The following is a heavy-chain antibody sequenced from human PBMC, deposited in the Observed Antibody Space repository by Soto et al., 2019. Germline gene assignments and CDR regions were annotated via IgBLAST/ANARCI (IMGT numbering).Heavy chain of an antibody. CDR3: AKDTYYHDSSGYYVFDS. CDR2: ISYDGSNK. J-gene: IGHJ4*02. V-gene: IGHV3-30*18. Sequence: GGSLRLSCAASGFSFSSYGMHWVRQTPGKGLEWVAGISYDGSNKYYVDSMKGRLTISRDNSKNTLDLQMNSLRVEDTAVYYCAKDTYYHDSSGYYVFDSWGQGTLVTVSS. D-gene: IGHD3-22*01. CDR1: GFSFSSYG.